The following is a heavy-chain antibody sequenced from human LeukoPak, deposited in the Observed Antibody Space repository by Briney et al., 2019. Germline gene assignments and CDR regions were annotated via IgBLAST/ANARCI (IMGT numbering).Heavy chain of an antibody. CDR2: INHSGST. D-gene: IGHD3-22*01. Sequence: SETLSLTCAVYGGSFSGYYWSWIRQPPGKGLEWIGEINHSGSTTYNPSLKSRVTISVDTSKNQFSLKLSSVTAADTAVYYCARAGPRNYYDSSGYFHYWGQGTLVTVSS. CDR3: ARAGPRNYYDSSGYFHY. CDR1: GGSFSGYY. V-gene: IGHV4-34*01. J-gene: IGHJ4*02.